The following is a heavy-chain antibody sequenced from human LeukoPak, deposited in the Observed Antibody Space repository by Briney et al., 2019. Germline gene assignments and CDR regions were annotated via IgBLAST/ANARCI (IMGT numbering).Heavy chain of an antibody. D-gene: IGHD5-18*01. J-gene: IGHJ4*02. CDR2: ISAYNGNT. CDR3: ARAHSYGTPFDY. Sequence: ASVKVSCKASGYTFTSYGISWVRQAPGQGLEWMGWISAYNGNTNYAQKLQGRVTMTTDTSTSTAYMELRSLRSDATAVYYCARAHSYGTPFDYWGQGTLVTVSS. CDR1: GYTFTSYG. V-gene: IGHV1-18*01.